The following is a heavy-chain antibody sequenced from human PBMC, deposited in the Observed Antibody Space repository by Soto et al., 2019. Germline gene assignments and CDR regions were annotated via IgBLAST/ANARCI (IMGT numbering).Heavy chain of an antibody. V-gene: IGHV1-69*02. CDR3: ASVSGWPDFDY. D-gene: IGHD6-19*01. Sequence: QVQLVQSGAEVKKPGSSVKVSCKASGGTFSSYTISWVRQAPGQGLEWMGRIIPILGIANYAQKFLGRVTITEDKSTSTAYMELSSLRSEDTAVYYCASVSGWPDFDYWGQGTLVTVSS. J-gene: IGHJ4*02. CDR2: IIPILGIA. CDR1: GGTFSSYT.